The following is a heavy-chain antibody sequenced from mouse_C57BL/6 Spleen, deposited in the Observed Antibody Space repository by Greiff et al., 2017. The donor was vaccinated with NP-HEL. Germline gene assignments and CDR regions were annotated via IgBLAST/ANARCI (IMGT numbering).Heavy chain of an antibody. CDR1: GFTFSSYA. J-gene: IGHJ1*03. Sequence: EVHLVESGEGLVKPGGSLKLSCAASGFTFSSYAMSWVRQTPEKRLEWVAYISSGGDYIYYADTVKGRFTISRDNARNTLYLQMSSLKSEDTAMYYCTRDSNYVWYFDVWGTGTTVTVSS. CDR2: ISSGGDYI. D-gene: IGHD2-5*01. V-gene: IGHV5-9-1*02. CDR3: TRDSNYVWYFDV.